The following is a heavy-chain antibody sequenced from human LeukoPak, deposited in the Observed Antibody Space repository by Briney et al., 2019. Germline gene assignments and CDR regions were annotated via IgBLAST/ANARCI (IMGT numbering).Heavy chain of an antibody. D-gene: IGHD2/OR15-2a*01. CDR1: GFTVSSNY. Sequence: GGSLRLSCAASGFTVSSNYMSWVRQAPGKGLEWVSVIYSGGSTYYADSVKGRFTISRHNSKNTLYLQMNSLRAGDTAVYYCARAVILEGRAFGIWGQGTMVTVSS. J-gene: IGHJ3*02. V-gene: IGHV3-53*04. CDR3: ARAVILEGRAFGI. CDR2: IYSGGST.